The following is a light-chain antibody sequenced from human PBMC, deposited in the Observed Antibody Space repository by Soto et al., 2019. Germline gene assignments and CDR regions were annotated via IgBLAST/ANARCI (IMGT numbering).Light chain of an antibody. CDR1: SSDVGGYNY. CDR3: TSYSSSSTLL. V-gene: IGLV2-14*01. J-gene: IGLJ2*01. Sequence: QSVLTQPASVSGSPGQSITISCTGTSSDVGGYNYVSWYQQHPGKAPKLMIYDVSKRPSGVSNRFSGSKSGNTASLTISGLEAEDEDDYYCTSYSSSSTLLFGGGTKLTVL. CDR2: DVS.